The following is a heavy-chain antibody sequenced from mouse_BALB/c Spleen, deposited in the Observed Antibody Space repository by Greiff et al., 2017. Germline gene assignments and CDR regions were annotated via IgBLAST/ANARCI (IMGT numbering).Heavy chain of an antibody. CDR3: TREMDDGYYVD. D-gene: IGHD2-3*01. CDR2: IDPETGGT. V-gene: IGHV1-15*01. J-gene: IGHJ2*01. CDR1: GYTFTDYE. Sequence: VKLMESGAELVRPGASVTLSCKASGYTFTDYEMHWVKQTPVHGLEWIGAIDPETGGTAYNQKFKGKATLTADKSSSTAYMELRSLTSEDSAVYYCTREMDDGYYVDWGQGTTLTVSS.